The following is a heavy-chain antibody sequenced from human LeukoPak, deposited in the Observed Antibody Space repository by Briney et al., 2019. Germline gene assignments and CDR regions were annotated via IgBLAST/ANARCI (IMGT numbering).Heavy chain of an antibody. D-gene: IGHD6-6*01. CDR1: GFTFNSYG. Sequence: GGSLRLSCAASGFTFNSYGMHWVRQAPGKGLEWVAVISYDGSNKYYADSVKGRFTISRDNSKNTLYLQMNSLRAEDTAVYYCAKGRSYSSSSEEDYWGQGTLVTVSS. CDR3: AKGRSYSSSSEEDY. V-gene: IGHV3-30*18. CDR2: ISYDGSNK. J-gene: IGHJ4*02.